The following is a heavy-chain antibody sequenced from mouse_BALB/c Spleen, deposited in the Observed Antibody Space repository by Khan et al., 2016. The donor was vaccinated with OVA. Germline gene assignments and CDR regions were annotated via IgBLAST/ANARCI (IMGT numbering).Heavy chain of an antibody. J-gene: IGHJ3*01. V-gene: IGHV3-8*02. Sequence: EVQLQESGPSLVKPSQTLSLTCSVTGDSITSGYWSWIRKFPGNKLEYMGYMIYSGNTYYNPSLKSRISITRHTSKNQYYLQLNSVTTEDTRTCYCARSTYRYAFAYWGQGTLVTVSA. CDR2: MIYSGNT. CDR3: ARSTYRYAFAY. CDR1: GDSITSGY. D-gene: IGHD2-14*01.